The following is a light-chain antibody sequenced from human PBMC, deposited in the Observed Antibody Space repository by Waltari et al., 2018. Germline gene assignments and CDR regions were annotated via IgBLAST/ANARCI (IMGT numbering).Light chain of an antibody. CDR2: RVF. V-gene: IGKV2-30*02. CDR3: MQGTHWPYT. CDR1: QSLVPSDGNTH. J-gene: IGKJ2*01. Sequence: DVVMTGSPCSLPVTLGQGASMSCRSRQSLVPSDGNTHLTWFQQRPVESPRSLIYRVFTRDSGFPDRISRSGSGTDFTLKMTRVEAQDVGVYYGMQGTHWPYTLGPGTKVDIK.